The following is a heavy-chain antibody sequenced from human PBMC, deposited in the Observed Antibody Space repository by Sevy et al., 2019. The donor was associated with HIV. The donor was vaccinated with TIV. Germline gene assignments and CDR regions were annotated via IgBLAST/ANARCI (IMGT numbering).Heavy chain of an antibody. Sequence: ASVKVSCKASASIFTYYALHWVRQAPGQRPEWMGWMVLGNGRTKYSEDFQGRVTFTRDKSARVAYMGLSSLTSEDTAVYYCARGWGPTVTNFDYWGQGSLVTVSS. D-gene: IGHD4-17*01. J-gene: IGHJ4*02. CDR3: ARGWGPTVTNFDY. CDR1: ASIFTYYA. CDR2: MVLGNGRT. V-gene: IGHV1-3*01.